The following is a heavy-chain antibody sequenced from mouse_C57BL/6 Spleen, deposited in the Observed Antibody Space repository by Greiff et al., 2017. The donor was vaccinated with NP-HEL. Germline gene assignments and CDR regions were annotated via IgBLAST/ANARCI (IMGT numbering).Heavy chain of an antibody. J-gene: IGHJ4*01. CDR2: ISSGSSTI. D-gene: IGHD1-1*02. V-gene: IGHV5-17*01. CDR3: ARDDYDYHAMDY. CDR1: GFTFSDYG. Sequence: EVKLVESGGGLVKPGGSLKLSCAASGFTFSDYGMHWVRQAPEKGLEWVAYISSGSSTIYYADTVKGRFTISRDNAKNTLFLQMTSLRSEDTAMYYCARDDYDYHAMDYWGQGTSVTVSS.